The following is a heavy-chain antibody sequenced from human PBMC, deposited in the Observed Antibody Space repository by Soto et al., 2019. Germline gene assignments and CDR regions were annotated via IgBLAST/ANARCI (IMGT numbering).Heavy chain of an antibody. Sequence: QVQLVESGGGVVQPGRSLRLSCAASGFTFSSYGMHWVRQAQGKGLEWVAVIWYDGSNKYYADSVKGRFTITRDNSKNTLYLQMNSLRAEDTAVYYCARQATLGSGYFDYWGQGTLVTVSS. D-gene: IGHD3-10*01. CDR1: GFTFSSYG. V-gene: IGHV3-33*01. CDR2: IWYDGSNK. J-gene: IGHJ4*02. CDR3: ARQATLGSGYFDY.